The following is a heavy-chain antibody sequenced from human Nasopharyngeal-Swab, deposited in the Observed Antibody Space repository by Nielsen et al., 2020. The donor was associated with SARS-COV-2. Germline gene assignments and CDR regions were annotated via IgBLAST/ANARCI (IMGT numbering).Heavy chain of an antibody. CDR2: ISSNGGST. CDR3: VKGAAVAGIFLDY. D-gene: IGHD6-19*01. Sequence: GSLRLSCSASGFTFSSYAMHWVRQAPGKGLEYVSAISSNGGSTYYADSVKGRFTISRDNSKNTLYLQMSSLRAEDTAVYYCVKGAAVAGIFLDYWGQGTLVTVSS. CDR1: GFTFSSYA. V-gene: IGHV3-64D*08. J-gene: IGHJ4*02.